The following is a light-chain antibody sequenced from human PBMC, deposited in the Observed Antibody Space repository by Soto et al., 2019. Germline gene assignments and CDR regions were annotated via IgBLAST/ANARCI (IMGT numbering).Light chain of an antibody. Sequence: DIVMTQSPLYLPVIAGEPASISCISSQSLLHINGYNYVDWYLQKPGQSPQLLICMGSDRASGVLDRFSGSGSGTDFTLKISRVEAEDVGVYYCMQALRTPRAFGQGTKVEIK. V-gene: IGKV2-28*01. J-gene: IGKJ1*01. CDR1: QSLLHINGYNY. CDR3: MQALRTPRA. CDR2: MGS.